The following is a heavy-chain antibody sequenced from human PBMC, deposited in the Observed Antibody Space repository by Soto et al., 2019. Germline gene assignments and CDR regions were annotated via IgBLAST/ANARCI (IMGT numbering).Heavy chain of an antibody. CDR1: GYAFTSYT. V-gene: IGHV1-3*01. CDR3: ARDTGSGLRVEPGIFEY. Sequence: QVQLVQSGAEVKKPGASVKVSCNPSGYAFTSYTMHWVRQAPGQGLEWMGWINADNGDSKYSQKFQGRVTITRDTSARLAYMELSSLRSEDTAVYYCARDTGSGLRVEPGIFEYWGQGTLVTVSS. CDR2: INADNGDS. D-gene: IGHD1-26*01. J-gene: IGHJ4*02.